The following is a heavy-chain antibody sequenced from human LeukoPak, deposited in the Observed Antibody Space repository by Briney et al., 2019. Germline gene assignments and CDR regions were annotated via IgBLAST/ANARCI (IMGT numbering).Heavy chain of an antibody. CDR2: INHSGST. CDR1: GGSFSGYY. J-gene: IGHJ4*02. CDR3: ARGPFAAGYCSGGSCSIDY. V-gene: IGHV4-34*01. Sequence: SETQSLTCAVYGGSFSGYYWSWIRQPPGKGLEWIGDINHSGSTNYNPSLKSRVTISVDTSKNQFSLKLSSVTAADTAVYYCARGPFAAGYCSGGSCSIDYWGQGILVTVSS. D-gene: IGHD2-15*01.